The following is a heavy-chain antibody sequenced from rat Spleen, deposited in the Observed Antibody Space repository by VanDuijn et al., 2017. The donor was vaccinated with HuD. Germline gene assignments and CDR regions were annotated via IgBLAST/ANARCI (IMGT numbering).Heavy chain of an antibody. J-gene: IGHJ1*01. Sequence: EVQLVESGGGLVQPGRSLKLSCAASGFTFSNYYMAWVRQAPTKGLEWVASISTGGGGTNTYYRDSVKGRFSISRDDAKSTLFLQMDSVRSEDTATYYCARRGNSVYWYFDFWGPGTMVTVSS. V-gene: IGHV5S23*01. CDR1: GFTFSNYY. CDR2: ISTGGGGTNT. D-gene: IGHD4-4*01. CDR3: ARRGNSVYWYFDF.